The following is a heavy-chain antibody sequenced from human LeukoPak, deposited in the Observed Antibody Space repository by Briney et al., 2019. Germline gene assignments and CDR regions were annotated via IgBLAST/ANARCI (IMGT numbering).Heavy chain of an antibody. J-gene: IGHJ6*02. CDR3: ARGDRRDRNYYGSGSYYRFGGGYYYGMDV. V-gene: IGHV4-39*01. CDR2: IFYSGST. Sequence: SETLSLTCTVSGGPISSSSYYWGWIRQPPGKGLEWIGSIFYSGSTYYNPSLRSRVTISVDTSKNQFSLKLSSVTAADTAVYYCARGDRRDRNYYGSGSYYRFGGGYYYGMDVWGQGTTVTVSS. D-gene: IGHD3-10*01. CDR1: GGPISSSSYY.